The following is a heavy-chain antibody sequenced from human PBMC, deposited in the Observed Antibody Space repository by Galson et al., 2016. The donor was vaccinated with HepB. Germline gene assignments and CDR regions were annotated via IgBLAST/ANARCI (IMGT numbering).Heavy chain of an antibody. CDR3: AKANIIMVTLGVFLDT. CDR2: VSGHAGST. CDR1: GFPFNTYA. V-gene: IGHV3-23*01. J-gene: IGHJ1*01. Sequence: SLRLSCAASGFPFNTYAMTWVRQAPGKGLEWVSGVSGHAGSTYYADSAKGRFAISRDNFKNTLYLQMNSLRADDTAVYYCAKANIIMVTLGVFLDTWGQGTLVTVSS. D-gene: IGHD2-15*01.